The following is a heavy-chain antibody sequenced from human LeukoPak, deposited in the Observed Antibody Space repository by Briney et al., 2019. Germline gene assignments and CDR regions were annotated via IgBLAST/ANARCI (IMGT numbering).Heavy chain of an antibody. CDR3: KWERSVYYGMDV. Sequence: AGGSLRLSYVVSGLKFSDAWVTWVRQAPGKGLEWVGRIKRGGTTDYAAPVNGRFTISRDDSKNTIYLQVNSLKIEDTAVYYCKWERSVYYGMDVWGQGTTVTVSS. CDR1: GLKFSDAW. CDR2: IKRGGTT. J-gene: IGHJ6*02. D-gene: IGHD1-26*01. V-gene: IGHV3-15*01.